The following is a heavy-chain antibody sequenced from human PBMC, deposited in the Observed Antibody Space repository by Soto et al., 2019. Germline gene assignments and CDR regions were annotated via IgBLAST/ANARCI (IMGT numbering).Heavy chain of an antibody. D-gene: IGHD3-3*01. CDR1: GFTFSSYS. V-gene: IGHV3-21*01. Sequence: GGSLRLSCAASGFTFSSYSMNWVRQAPGKGLEWVSSISSSSSYIYYADSVKGRFTISRDNAKNSLYLQMNSLRAEDTAGYYCARTQENCSSTSCYYDFWSGYYKYYYYYYMDVWGKGTTVTVSS. CDR3: ARTQENCSSTSCYYDFWSGYYKYYYYYYMDV. J-gene: IGHJ6*03. CDR2: ISSSSSYI.